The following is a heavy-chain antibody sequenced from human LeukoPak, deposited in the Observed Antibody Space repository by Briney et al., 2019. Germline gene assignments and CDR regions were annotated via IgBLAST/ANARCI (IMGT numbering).Heavy chain of an antibody. Sequence: GGSLRLSCAASGFSFSSYAMSWVRQAPGKGLEWVSAISGGGGSTYYADSVKGRSTISRDNAKNSLYLQMNSLRAEDTAVYYCARAYYGSGSYPQYYFDYWGQGTLVTVSS. D-gene: IGHD3-10*01. CDR1: GFSFSSYA. V-gene: IGHV3-23*01. CDR3: ARAYYGSGSYPQYYFDY. J-gene: IGHJ4*02. CDR2: ISGGGGST.